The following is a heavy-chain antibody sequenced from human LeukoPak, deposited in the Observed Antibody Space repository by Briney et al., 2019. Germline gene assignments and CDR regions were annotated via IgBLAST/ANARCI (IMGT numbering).Heavy chain of an antibody. CDR3: ARLRTPGLAAVGPFDP. CDR1: GYTFTTYY. CDR2: INPSDGST. J-gene: IGHJ5*02. D-gene: IGHD6-13*01. V-gene: IGHV1-46*03. Sequence: GASVKVSCKASGYTFTTYYMHWVRQAPGQGLEWMGLINPSDGSTSYAQSFKDRFTMTRDMSTSTAYMDLSSLRSEDTAVYYCARLRTPGLAAVGPFDPWGQGTLVTVSS.